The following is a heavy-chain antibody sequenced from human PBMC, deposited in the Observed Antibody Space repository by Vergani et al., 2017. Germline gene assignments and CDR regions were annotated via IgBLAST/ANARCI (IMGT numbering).Heavy chain of an antibody. CDR1: GGSISSYY. D-gene: IGHD5-18*01. J-gene: IGHJ5*02. Sequence: QLQLQESGPGLVKPSETLSLTCTVSGGSISSYYWSWIRQPPGKGLEWIGYIYYRGSTNYNPSLKSRVTISVDTSKNQFSLKLSSVTAAGTAVYYCAREVGYSYGEGWFDPWGQGTLVTVSS. CDR3: AREVGYSYGEGWFDP. V-gene: IGHV4-59*01. CDR2: IYYRGST.